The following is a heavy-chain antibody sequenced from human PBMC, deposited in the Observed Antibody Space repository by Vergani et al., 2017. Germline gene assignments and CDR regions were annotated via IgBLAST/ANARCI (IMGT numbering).Heavy chain of an antibody. Sequence: EVQLVESGGGLVQPGGSLRLSCAASGFTFSSYSMNWVRQAPGKGLEWVSYISSSSSTIYYADSVKGRFTISRDNAKNSLYLQMNSLRAEDTAVYYCARVPLLVRFLEWLPLDYWGQGTLVTVSS. CDR2: ISSSSSTI. D-gene: IGHD3-3*01. V-gene: IGHV3-48*04. J-gene: IGHJ4*02. CDR3: ARVPLLVRFLEWLPLDY. CDR1: GFTFSSYS.